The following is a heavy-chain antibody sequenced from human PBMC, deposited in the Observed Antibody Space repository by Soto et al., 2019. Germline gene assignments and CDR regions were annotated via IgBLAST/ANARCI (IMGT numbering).Heavy chain of an antibody. Sequence: EVQLVETGGGLIQPGGSLRLSCAASGFTVSSNYMSWVRQAPGKGLEWVSFIYSGGSGGSTYYADSVNGRFTISRDNSKNTLYLQTNSLRAEDTAVYYCARGDFDCWGQGTLVTVS. V-gene: IGHV3-53*02. CDR2: IYSGGSGGST. CDR1: GFTVSSNY. CDR3: ARGDFDC. J-gene: IGHJ4*02.